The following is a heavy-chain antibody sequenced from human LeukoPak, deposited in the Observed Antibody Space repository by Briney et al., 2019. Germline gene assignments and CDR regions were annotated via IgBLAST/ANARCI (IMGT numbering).Heavy chain of an antibody. D-gene: IGHD3-16*02. CDR1: GFTFTNSD. CDR2: ISASGTVM. J-gene: IGHJ4*02. CDR3: ARETRGGTYRYNFLDY. Sequence: GGSLRLSCAASGFTFTNSDMTWVRQAPGKGLEWLSYISASGTVMYYADSVKGRFTISRDNAENSLHLNLHFLRAEDTAVYFCARETRGGTYRYNFLDYWGLGTLVTVSS. V-gene: IGHV3-48*03.